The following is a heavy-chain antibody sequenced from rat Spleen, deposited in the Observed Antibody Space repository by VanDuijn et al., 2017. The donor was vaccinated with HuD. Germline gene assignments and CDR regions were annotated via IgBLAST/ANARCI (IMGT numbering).Heavy chain of an antibody. Sequence: QVQMKETGPGLVQTTQTLSVTCTVSGFSLTSNSVIWVRQPPGKGLEWMGVLWSGGSTDYDSALKSRLSISKDTSKSQVFLKMNSLQTEDTATYYCARDENGYIYVWFAYWGQGTLVTVSS. D-gene: IGHD1-4*01. V-gene: IGHV2-32*01. CDR1: GFSLTSNS. J-gene: IGHJ3*01. CDR2: LWSGGST. CDR3: ARDENGYIYVWFAY.